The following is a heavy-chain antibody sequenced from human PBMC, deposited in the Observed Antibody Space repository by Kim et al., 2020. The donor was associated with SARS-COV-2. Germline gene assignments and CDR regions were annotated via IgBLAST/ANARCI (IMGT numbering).Heavy chain of an antibody. CDR3: ASPGWGTYDSSGYYLDY. Sequence: SETLSLTCTVSGGSISSSSYYWGWIRQPPGKGLEWIGSIYYSGSTYYNPSLKSRVTISVDTSKNQFSLKLSSVTAADTAVYYCASPGWGTYDSSGYYLDYWGQGTLVTVSS. D-gene: IGHD3-22*01. CDR2: IYYSGST. J-gene: IGHJ4*02. V-gene: IGHV4-39*01. CDR1: GGSISSSSYY.